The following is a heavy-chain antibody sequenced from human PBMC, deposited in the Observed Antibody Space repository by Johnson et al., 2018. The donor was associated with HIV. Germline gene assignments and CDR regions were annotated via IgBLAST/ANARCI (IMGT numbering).Heavy chain of an antibody. CDR2: IRYAGSNK. D-gene: IGHD3-10*01. J-gene: IGHJ3*02. CDR1: GFTFSSYG. Sequence: QVQLVESGGGVVQPGRSLRLSCVASGFTFSSYGMHWVRQAPGKGLEWVAFIRYAGSNKHFPDSVKGRFTISRDNSKNTLYLQMNSLRAEDTAVYYCARVFVDDEDTWVNYYDALDIWGQGTMVTVSS. CDR3: ARVFVDDEDTWVNYYDALDI. V-gene: IGHV3-30*02.